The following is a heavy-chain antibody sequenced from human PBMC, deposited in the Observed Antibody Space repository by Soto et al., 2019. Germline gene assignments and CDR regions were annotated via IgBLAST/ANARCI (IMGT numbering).Heavy chain of an antibody. CDR1: GFPFSSYA. D-gene: IGHD2-21*01. J-gene: IGHJ3*02. V-gene: IGHV3-23*01. CDR3: AKIIVGRNRLAFDI. CDR2: ISGSGGST. Sequence: PGGSLRLSCAASGFPFSSYAMSWVRQSPGKGLEWVSAISGSGGSTYYADSVKGRFTISRDNSKNTLYLQMNSLRAEDTAVYYCAKIIVGRNRLAFDIWCQGTLVTVSS.